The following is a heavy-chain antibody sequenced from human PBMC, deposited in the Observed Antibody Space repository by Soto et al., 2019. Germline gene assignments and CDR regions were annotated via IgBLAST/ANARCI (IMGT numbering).Heavy chain of an antibody. CDR1: GFTFSSYA. CDR2: ISGSGGST. V-gene: IGHV3-23*01. J-gene: IGHJ6*02. D-gene: IGHD2-15*01. CDR3: AKHIMVVAARTGYGMDV. Sequence: GGSLRLSCAASGFTFSSYAMSWVRQAPGKGLEWVSAISGSGGSTYYADSVKGRFTISRDNSKNTLYLQMNSLRAEDTAVYYCAKHIMVVAARTGYGMDVWGQGTTVTVSS.